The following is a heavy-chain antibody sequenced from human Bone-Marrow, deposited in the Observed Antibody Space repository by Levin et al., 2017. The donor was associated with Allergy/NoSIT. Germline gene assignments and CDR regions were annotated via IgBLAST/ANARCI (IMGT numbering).Heavy chain of an antibody. CDR2: IRPTGDRT. V-gene: IGHV3-23*01. CDR3: AKETGGSGWYTVDY. D-gene: IGHD6-13*01. J-gene: IGHJ4*02. Sequence: GGSLRLSCAAPGFTFSSSAMDWVRQAPGEGLQWVSAIRPTGDRTYYTDSVKGRFTISRDNSRNTVYLQMNNLRAEDTAKYYCAKETGGSGWYTVDYWGRGTLVTVS. CDR1: GFTFSSSA.